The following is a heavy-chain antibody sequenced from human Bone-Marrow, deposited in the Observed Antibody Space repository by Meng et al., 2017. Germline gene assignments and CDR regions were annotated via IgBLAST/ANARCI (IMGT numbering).Heavy chain of an antibody. Sequence: ASSKVSCKASGYTFTTYGISRLRQAPGQGLEWMGWISTHNGYTNYAQKLQGRLTMTTDTSTTTAHIELRSLRSDDTAVYYCARVSAKCCSSGSSHSWFDPWGQGTLVTVSS. CDR3: ARVSAKCCSSGSSHSWFDP. D-gene: IGHD2-15*01. J-gene: IGHJ5*02. V-gene: IGHV1-18*01. CDR1: GYTFTTYG. CDR2: ISTHNGYT.